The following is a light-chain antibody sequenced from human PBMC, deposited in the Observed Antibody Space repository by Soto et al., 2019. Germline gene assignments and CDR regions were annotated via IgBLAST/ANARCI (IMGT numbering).Light chain of an antibody. CDR2: NAF. CDR1: GSDVGGYNY. V-gene: IGLV2-14*03. CDR3: SSYTSSSTLV. Sequence: QSVLTQPASVSGSPGQSITISCTGSGSDVGGYNYVSWYQQHPGKAPKPMLYNAFNRPSGISNRFSGSKSGNTASLTISGLQAEDEADYYCSSYTSSSTLVFGGGTKLTVL. J-gene: IGLJ2*01.